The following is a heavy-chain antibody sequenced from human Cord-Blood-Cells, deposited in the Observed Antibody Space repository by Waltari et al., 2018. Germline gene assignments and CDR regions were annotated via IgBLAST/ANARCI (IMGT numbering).Heavy chain of an antibody. CDR2: ISYDGSNK. CDR3: AKDGGGKQQPRHYYYYGMDV. Sequence: QVLLVESGGGVVQHGRSLRRSCSASGFTCSSFGMHRVRQAPGKVRVWVAVISYDGSNKYYADSVKGRFTISRDNSKNTLYLQMNSLRAEDTAVYYCAKDGGGKQQPRHYYYYGMDVWGQGTTVTVSS. J-gene: IGHJ6*02. V-gene: IGHV3-30*18. D-gene: IGHD6-13*01. CDR1: GFTCSSFG.